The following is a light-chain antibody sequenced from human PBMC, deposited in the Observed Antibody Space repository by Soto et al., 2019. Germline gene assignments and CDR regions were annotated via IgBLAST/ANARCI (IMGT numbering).Light chain of an antibody. CDR3: QQYNNWPPIT. Sequence: ELVMTQSPATLSVSPGDRATLSCRASQSVSSKLAWYQQKPGQAPRLLIYGASTRATGIPARFSGSGSGTEFTLTISSLQSEDFAVYYCQQYNNWPPITFGQGTRLEIK. CDR2: GAS. V-gene: IGKV3-15*01. CDR1: QSVSSK. J-gene: IGKJ5*01.